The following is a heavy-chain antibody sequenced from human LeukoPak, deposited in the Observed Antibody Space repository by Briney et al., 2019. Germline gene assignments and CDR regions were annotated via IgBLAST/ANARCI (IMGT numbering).Heavy chain of an antibody. V-gene: IGHV3-72*01. Sequence: PGGSLRLSCAASGFKFSDHYIDWVRQAPGKGLEWVGRSRNKASSYTTEYAASVEGRFTISRDVSESSLYLQMNSLRAGDTAVYYCAKEPRDCTGGTCYSVGGYYFHYCGQGTLVTVSS. CDR1: GFKFSDHY. CDR2: SRNKASSYTT. J-gene: IGHJ4*02. CDR3: AKEPRDCTGGTCYSVGGYYFHY. D-gene: IGHD2-15*01.